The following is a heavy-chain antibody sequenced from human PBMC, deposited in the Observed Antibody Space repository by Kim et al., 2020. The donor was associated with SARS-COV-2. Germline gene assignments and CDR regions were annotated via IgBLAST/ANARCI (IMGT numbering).Heavy chain of an antibody. D-gene: IGHD4-17*01. CDR3: TGRAGGDRDY. CDR2: TT. V-gene: IGHV3-15*01. Sequence: TTDYAAPVKGRFTISRDDSKNTLYLQMNSLKTEDTAVYYCTGRAGGDRDYWGQGTLVTVSS. J-gene: IGHJ4*02.